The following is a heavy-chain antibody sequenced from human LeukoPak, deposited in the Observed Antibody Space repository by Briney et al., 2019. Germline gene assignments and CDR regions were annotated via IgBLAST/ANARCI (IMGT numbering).Heavy chain of an antibody. CDR1: GFTFSSYA. D-gene: IGHD3-22*01. CDR3: AKRYYQDSSGYLGSIDY. J-gene: IGHJ4*02. V-gene: IGHV3-23*01. CDR2: ISGSGGST. Sequence: GGSLRLSCAASGFTFSSYAMNWVRQAPGKGLEWVSAISGSGGSTYYADSVKGRFTISRDNSKNALYLQMNSLRAEDTAVYFCAKRYYQDSSGYLGSIDYWGQGTLVTVSS.